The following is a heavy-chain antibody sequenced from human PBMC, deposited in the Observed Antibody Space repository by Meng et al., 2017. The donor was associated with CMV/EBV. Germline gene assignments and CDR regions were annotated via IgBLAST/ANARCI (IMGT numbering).Heavy chain of an antibody. Sequence: GESLKISCAASGFTFSNAWMSWVRQAPGKGLEWVGRIKSKTGGGTTDYAAPVKGRFTISRDDSKNTLYLQMNSLKTEDTAVYYCTTGGITKNGMDVWGQGTTVTVSS. CDR3: TTGGITKNGMDV. D-gene: IGHD3-3*01. CDR2: IKSKTGGGTT. V-gene: IGHV3-15*01. CDR1: GFTFSNAW. J-gene: IGHJ6*02.